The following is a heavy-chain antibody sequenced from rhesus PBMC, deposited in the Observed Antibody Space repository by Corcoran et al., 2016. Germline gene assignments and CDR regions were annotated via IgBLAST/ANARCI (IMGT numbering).Heavy chain of an antibody. J-gene: IGHJ4*01. CDR2: ISGSGGGT. CDR1: GGSISDDYY. D-gene: IGHD6-25*01. Sequence: QVQLQESGPGLVKPSETLSLTCAVSGGSISDDYYWSWIRQPPGKGLEWIGYISGSGGGTNYNPSLKNRVTISIDPSKNQFSLKLSSVTAADTAVYYCARGRQLVPYYFDYWGQGVLVTVSS. CDR3: ARGRQLVPYYFDY. V-gene: IGHV4-106*01.